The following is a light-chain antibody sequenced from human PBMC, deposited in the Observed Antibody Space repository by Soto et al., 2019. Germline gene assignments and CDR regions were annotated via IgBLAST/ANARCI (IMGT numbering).Light chain of an antibody. V-gene: IGLV2-14*01. Sequence: QSLLSQLGSVSGSPGQSITISCTGTSSHVGGYNYGYWHQQRPGKAPKLMIYEVSNRPSGFSNRFSGSKSGNTASLSISGLAVEDEADYSCSSNTSSSSLVFGSGTTVTV. CDR3: SSNTSSSSLV. CDR2: EVS. J-gene: IGLJ1*01. CDR1: SSHVGGYNY.